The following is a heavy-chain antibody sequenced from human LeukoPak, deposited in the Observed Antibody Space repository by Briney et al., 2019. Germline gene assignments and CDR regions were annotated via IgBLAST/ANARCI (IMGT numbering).Heavy chain of an antibody. D-gene: IGHD6-13*01. CDR3: ARGRHSSSWLYYYYYMDV. J-gene: IGHJ6*03. CDR1: GGSFSGYY. V-gene: IGHV4-34*01. Sequence: SETLSLTCAVYGGSFSGYYWSWIRQPPGKGLEWIGEINHSGSTNYNPSLKSRVTISVDTSKNQFSLKLSSVTAADTALYYCARGRHSSSWLYYYYYMDVWGKGTTVTVSS. CDR2: INHSGST.